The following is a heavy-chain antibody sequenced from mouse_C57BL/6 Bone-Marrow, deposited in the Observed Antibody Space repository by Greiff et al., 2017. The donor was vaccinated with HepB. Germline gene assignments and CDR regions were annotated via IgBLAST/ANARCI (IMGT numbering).Heavy chain of an antibody. CDR3: AVIYYGIFYAMDY. CDR2: IHPNSGST. CDR1: GYTFTSYW. J-gene: IGHJ4*01. D-gene: IGHD2-1*01. V-gene: IGHV1-64*01. Sequence: QVQLQQPGAELVKPGASVKLSCKASGYTFTSYWMHWVNQRPGQGLEWIGMIHPNSGSTNYNEKFKSKATLTVDKSSSTSYMQLSRLTSEDSAVYYCAVIYYGIFYAMDYWGQGTSVTVSS.